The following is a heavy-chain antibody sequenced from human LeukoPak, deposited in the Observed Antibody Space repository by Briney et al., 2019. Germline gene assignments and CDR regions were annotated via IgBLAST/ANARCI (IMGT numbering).Heavy chain of an antibody. V-gene: IGHV1-18*01. CDR1: GYTLTTYG. CDR2: ISACNGDT. D-gene: IGHD3-9*01. Sequence: ASVKVSCKTPGYTLTTYGISWVRQAPGQGLEWMVWISACNGDTNYAQNLQGRVTLTTDTSTSTAYMELRSLRSDDTAVYYCARVPPYYDILTGYYTLRGMDVWGKGTTVTVSS. J-gene: IGHJ6*04. CDR3: ARVPPYYDILTGYYTLRGMDV.